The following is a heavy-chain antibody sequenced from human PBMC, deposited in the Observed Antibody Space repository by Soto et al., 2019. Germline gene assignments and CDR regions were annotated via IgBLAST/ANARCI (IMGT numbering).Heavy chain of an antibody. Sequence: SETLSLTCTVSGGSISSYYWSWIRQPPGKGLEWIGYIYYSGSTNYNPSLKSRVTISVDTSKNQFSLKLSSVTAADTAVYYCAREDIVVVPAAITYYYYYMDVWGKGTTVTVSS. J-gene: IGHJ6*03. CDR2: IYYSGST. CDR3: AREDIVVVPAAITYYYYYMDV. CDR1: GGSISSYY. D-gene: IGHD2-2*01. V-gene: IGHV4-59*01.